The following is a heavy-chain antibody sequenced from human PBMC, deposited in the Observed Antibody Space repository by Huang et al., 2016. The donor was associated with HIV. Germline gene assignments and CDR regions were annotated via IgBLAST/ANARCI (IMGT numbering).Heavy chain of an antibody. CDR3: ARDNRVVSPLDY. D-gene: IGHD2-15*01. CDR2: INPKSGGT. CDR1: GYIFTDYY. V-gene: IGHV1-2*02. J-gene: IGHJ4*02. Sequence: QVQLVQSGAEVKKPGASVKVSCKASGYIFTDYYIHWMRQDPGQGLDGLGWINPKSGGTNYAQKFQGRGTMTRDTSISTVYMVVSGLTSDDTAIYYCARDNRVVSPLDYWGQGTLVIVSS.